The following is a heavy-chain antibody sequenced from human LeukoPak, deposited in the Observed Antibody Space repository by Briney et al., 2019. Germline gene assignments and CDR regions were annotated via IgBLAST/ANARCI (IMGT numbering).Heavy chain of an antibody. CDR3: ARDTGYGGNPTDY. D-gene: IGHD4-23*01. Sequence: ASVKVSCKASGYTFTGYYMHWVRQAPGQGLEWMGWINPNSGGTNYAQKFQGWVTMTRDTSISTAYMELSRLRSDDTAVYYCARDTGYGGNPTDYWGQGTLVTVSS. J-gene: IGHJ4*02. CDR1: GYTFTGYY. CDR2: INPNSGGT. V-gene: IGHV1-2*04.